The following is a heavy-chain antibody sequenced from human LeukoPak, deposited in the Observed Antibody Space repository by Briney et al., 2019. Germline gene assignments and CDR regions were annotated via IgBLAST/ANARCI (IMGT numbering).Heavy chain of an antibody. Sequence: ASESLSLTCTVSGGSISSSSYYWGWIRQPPGKGLEWIGSIYYSGSTYYNPSLKSRVTISVDTSKNQFSLKLSSVTAADTAVYYCARPGYCSSTSCYRGGAFDIWGQGTMVTVSP. V-gene: IGHV4-39*01. CDR1: GGSISSSSYY. D-gene: IGHD2-2*01. CDR3: ARPGYCSSTSCYRGGAFDI. J-gene: IGHJ3*02. CDR2: IYYSGST.